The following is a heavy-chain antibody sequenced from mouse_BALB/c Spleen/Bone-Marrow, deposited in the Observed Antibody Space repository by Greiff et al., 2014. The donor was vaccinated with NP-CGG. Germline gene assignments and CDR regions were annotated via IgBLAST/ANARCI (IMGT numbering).Heavy chain of an antibody. Sequence: EVMLVESGGGLVQPGGSRKLSCAASGFTFSSFGMHWVRQAPKKGLEWVAYISSGSSTIYYADTMKGRFTISRDNPKNTLFLQMTSLRSEDTAMYYCTRSGTLGAMDYWGQGTSVTVSS. J-gene: IGHJ4*01. D-gene: IGHD3-3*01. CDR3: TRSGTLGAMDY. CDR2: ISSGSSTI. V-gene: IGHV5-17*02. CDR1: GFTFSSFG.